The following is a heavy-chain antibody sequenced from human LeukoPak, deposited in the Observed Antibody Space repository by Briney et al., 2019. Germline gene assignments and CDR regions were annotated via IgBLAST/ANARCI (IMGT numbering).Heavy chain of an antibody. Sequence: KPSETLSLTYTVSRGSIDNYYWSWIRQPPGKGLEWIGYIYYSGNTNYNPSLMSRVRMSVDRSKNQFSLKLSSVTAADTAVYYCARHLWSEYHNFDHWGQGTLVTVSS. J-gene: IGHJ4*02. V-gene: IGHV4-59*01. CDR2: IYYSGNT. CDR1: RGSIDNYY. CDR3: ARHLWSEYHNFDH. D-gene: IGHD3-3*01.